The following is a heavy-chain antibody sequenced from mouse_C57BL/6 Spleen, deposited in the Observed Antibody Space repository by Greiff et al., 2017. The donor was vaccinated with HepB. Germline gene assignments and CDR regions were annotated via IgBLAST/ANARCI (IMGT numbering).Heavy chain of an antibody. V-gene: IGHV2-9-1*01. CDR2: IWTGGGT. J-gene: IGHJ2*01. D-gene: IGHD2-2*01. CDR1: GFSLTSYA. CDR3: ARNYGYDLYYFDY. Sequence: VKLMESGPGLVAPSQSLSITCTVSGFSLTSYAISWVRQPPGKGLEWLGVIWTGGGTNYNSALKSRLSISKDNSKSQVFLKMNSLQTDDTARYYCARNYGYDLYYFDYWGQGTTLTVSS.